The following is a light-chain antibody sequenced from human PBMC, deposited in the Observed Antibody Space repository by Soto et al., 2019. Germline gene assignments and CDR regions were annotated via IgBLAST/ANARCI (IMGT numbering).Light chain of an antibody. V-gene: IGLV2-14*01. J-gene: IGLJ2*01. CDR1: SSDIGGYNY. Sequence: ALTQPASVSGSPGQSITISCTGTSSDIGGYNYVSWYQQHPGKAPKLMIYDVSNRPSGVSNRFSGSKSGNTASLTISGLQAEDEADYYCSSQAVSSTLVFGGGTKVTVL. CDR2: DVS. CDR3: SSQAVSSTLV.